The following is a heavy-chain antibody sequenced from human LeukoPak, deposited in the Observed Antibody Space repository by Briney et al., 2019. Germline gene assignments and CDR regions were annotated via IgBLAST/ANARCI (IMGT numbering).Heavy chain of an antibody. D-gene: IGHD6-13*01. Sequence: SETLSLTCTVSGSSISSSSHYWGWIRQPPGKGLEWIGTVSYSGRTYYNPSLKSRGTISVDTSNNQLSLRLSSVSAADTAVYYCASLRYSCSWSLFDYWGQGTLVAVSS. V-gene: IGHV4-39*01. CDR3: ASLRYSCSWSLFDY. CDR1: GSSISSSSHY. J-gene: IGHJ4*02. CDR2: VSYSGRT.